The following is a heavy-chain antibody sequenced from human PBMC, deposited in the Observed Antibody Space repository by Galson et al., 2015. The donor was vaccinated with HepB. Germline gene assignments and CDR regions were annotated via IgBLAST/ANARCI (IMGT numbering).Heavy chain of an antibody. Sequence: SLRLSCAASGFTFSSYGMHWVRQAPGKGLEWVAVIWYDGSNKYYADSVKGRFTISRDNSKNTLYLQMNSLRAEDTAVYYCARDSPIAVAGTGDYWGQGTLVTVSS. V-gene: IGHV3-33*08. CDR2: IWYDGSNK. CDR3: ARDSPIAVAGTGDY. J-gene: IGHJ4*02. CDR1: GFTFSSYG. D-gene: IGHD6-19*01.